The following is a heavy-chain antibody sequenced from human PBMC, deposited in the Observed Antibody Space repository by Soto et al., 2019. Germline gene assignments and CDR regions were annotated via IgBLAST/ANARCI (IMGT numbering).Heavy chain of an antibody. Sequence: QVQLQESGPGLVKPSETLSLTCTVSGGSISSYYWSWIRQPPGKGLEWIGYIYYSGSTNYNPSLKSRVTISVDTSKKQFSLKLSSVTAADTAVYYCARDGPVTTANYYYYGMDVWGQGTTVTVSS. D-gene: IGHD5-18*01. CDR1: GGSISSYY. CDR3: ARDGPVTTANYYYYGMDV. V-gene: IGHV4-59*01. J-gene: IGHJ6*02. CDR2: IYYSGST.